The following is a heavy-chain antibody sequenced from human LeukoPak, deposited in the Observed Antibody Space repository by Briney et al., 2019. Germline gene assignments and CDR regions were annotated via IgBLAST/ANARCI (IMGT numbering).Heavy chain of an antibody. V-gene: IGHV4-39*01. CDR2: IYYSGST. CDR1: GGSISSSSYY. J-gene: IGHJ4*02. Sequence: KPSETLSLTCTVSGGSISSSSYYWGWIRQPPGKGLEWIGSIYYSGSTYYNPSLKSRVAISVDTSKNQFSLKLSSVTAADTAVYYCARQVWDSGYDLDYWGQGTLVTVSS. D-gene: IGHD5-12*01. CDR3: ARQVWDSGYDLDY.